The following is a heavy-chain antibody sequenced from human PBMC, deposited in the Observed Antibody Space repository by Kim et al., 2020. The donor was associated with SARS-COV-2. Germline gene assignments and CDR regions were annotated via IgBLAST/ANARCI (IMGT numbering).Heavy chain of an antibody. J-gene: IGHJ6*02. D-gene: IGHD6-13*01. Sequence: TSYADSVKGRFTISRDNSKNTLYLQMNSLRAEDTAVYYCAKDFSSWYYYYGMDVWGQGTTVTVSS. CDR2: T. V-gene: IGHV3-23*01. CDR3: AKDFSSWYYYYGMDV.